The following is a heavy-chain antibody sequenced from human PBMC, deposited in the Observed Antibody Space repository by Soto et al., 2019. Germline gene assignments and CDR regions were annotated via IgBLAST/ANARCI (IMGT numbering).Heavy chain of an antibody. Sequence: QVPLVQSGAELKKPGASVKVSCEASGYTFSSYGVSWVRQAPGQGLEWMGWISVYSENTNYARKLQGRGTMTRNIYTRAVYMELRSLTSDDTAVYYCARDSWGLAVPDDHYYAMDVWGQGTTVTVSS. CDR1: GYTFSSYG. CDR3: ARDSWGLAVPDDHYYAMDV. D-gene: IGHD6-19*01. V-gene: IGHV1-18*04. CDR2: ISVYSENT. J-gene: IGHJ6*02.